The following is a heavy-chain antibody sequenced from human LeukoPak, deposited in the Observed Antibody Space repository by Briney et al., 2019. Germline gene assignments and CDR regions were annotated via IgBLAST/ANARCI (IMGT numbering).Heavy chain of an antibody. CDR2: IIPIFGTA. J-gene: IGHJ6*02. CDR3: ARDHCSSTSCPPLYGMDV. V-gene: IGHV1-69*13. D-gene: IGHD2-2*01. Sequence: GASVKVSCKASGGTFSSHAISWVRQAPGQGLEWMGGIIPIFGTANYAQRFQGRVTITADESTSTAYTELSSLRSEDTAVYYCARDHCSSTSCPPLYGMDVWGQGTTVTVSS. CDR1: GGTFSSHA.